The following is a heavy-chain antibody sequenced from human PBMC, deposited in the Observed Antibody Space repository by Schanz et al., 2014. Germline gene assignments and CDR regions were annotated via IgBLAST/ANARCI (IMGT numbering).Heavy chain of an antibody. J-gene: IGHJ5*01. D-gene: IGHD2-8*01. CDR1: GFNFYTSA. CDR2: ISARGEVS. Sequence: VQLVDSGGGLVKPGGSLRLSCVASGFNFYTSAMTWVRQAPGKGLEWVSVISARGEVSKYSDSVKGRFIVSRDNSRATLFLQMDSLRAADTAFYYCAKWEDIVPEPEPMRGWFDSWGQGILVAVSS. V-gene: IGHV3-23*04. CDR3: AKWEDIVPEPEPMRGWFDS.